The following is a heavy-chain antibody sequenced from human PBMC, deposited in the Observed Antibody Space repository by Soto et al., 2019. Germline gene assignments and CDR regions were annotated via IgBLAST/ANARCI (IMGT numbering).Heavy chain of an antibody. CDR3: AREGINCGCDFFSL. V-gene: IGHV3-48*03. Sequence: EVQLVESGGGLVQPGGSLKLSCAASGFTFSSYEMNWVRQAPGRGLEWISYISSSGDLIYYADSVRGRFTVSRDSAKNTMYLQIHSLRPEDTVVYDCAREGINCGCDFFSLWGQGTLVTVCS. CDR1: GFTFSSYE. J-gene: IGHJ4*02. CDR2: ISSSGDLI. D-gene: IGHD2-21*02.